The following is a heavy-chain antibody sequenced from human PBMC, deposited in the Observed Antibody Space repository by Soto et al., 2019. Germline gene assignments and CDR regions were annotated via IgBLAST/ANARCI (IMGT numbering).Heavy chain of an antibody. CDR2: IYYSGST. D-gene: IGHD3-3*01. CDR1: GGSISSGGYY. Sequence: QVQLQESGPGLVKPSQTLSLTCTVSGGSISSGGYYWSWIRQHPGKGLEWIGYIYYSGSTYYNPSLKSRVTISVDTSKNQFSLKLSSVTAADTAVYYCARAVGITIFGVVTQFDYWGQGTLVTVSS. CDR3: ARAVGITIFGVVTQFDY. J-gene: IGHJ4*02. V-gene: IGHV4-31*03.